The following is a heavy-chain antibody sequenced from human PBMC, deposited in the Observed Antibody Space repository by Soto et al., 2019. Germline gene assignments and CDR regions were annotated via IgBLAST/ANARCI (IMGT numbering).Heavy chain of an antibody. D-gene: IGHD3-10*01. Sequence: VASVKVSCKASGYTFTSYDINWVRQATGQGLEWMGWMNPNSGNTGYAQKFQGRVTMTRNTSISTAYMELSSLRSEDTAVYYCARGDYYGSGSWENWFDPWGQGTLVTVSS. V-gene: IGHV1-8*02. CDR3: ARGDYYGSGSWENWFDP. J-gene: IGHJ5*02. CDR2: MNPNSGNT. CDR1: GYTFTSYD.